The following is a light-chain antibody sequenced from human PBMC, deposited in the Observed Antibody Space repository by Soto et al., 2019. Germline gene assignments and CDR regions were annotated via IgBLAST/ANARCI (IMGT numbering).Light chain of an antibody. CDR3: QVWDDNSDHHV. J-gene: IGLJ1*01. Sequence: YELTQTSSGSVAPGQTARISCGGNNIGGKSVHWYQQKPGQAPVVVVYDDSDRPSGIPERFSGSNSGNTATLTISRVEAGDEADYHCQVWDDNSDHHVFGTGTRSPS. CDR1: NIGGKS. CDR2: DDS. V-gene: IGLV3-21*02.